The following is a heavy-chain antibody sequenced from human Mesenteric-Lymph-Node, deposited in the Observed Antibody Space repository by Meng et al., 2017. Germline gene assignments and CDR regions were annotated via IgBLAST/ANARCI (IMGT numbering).Heavy chain of an antibody. D-gene: IGHD3-9*01. CDR3: AKDFDWGGGS. CDR2: INGDGSNT. J-gene: IGHJ5*02. CDR1: GFTFSSYW. Sequence: GESLKISCAASGFTFSSYWMHWVRQAPGKGLVWVSRINGDGSNTGYADSMKGRFTISRDNAKNTLYLQMNSLRAEDTAVYYCAKDFDWGGGSWGQGTPVTVSS. V-gene: IGHV3-74*01.